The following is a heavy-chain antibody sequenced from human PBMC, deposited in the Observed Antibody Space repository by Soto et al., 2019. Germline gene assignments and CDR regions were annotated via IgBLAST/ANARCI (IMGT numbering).Heavy chain of an antibody. Sequence: GGSLRLSCAASGFTFSSYAMSWVRQAPGKGLEWVSAISGSGGSTYYADSVKGRFTTSRDNSKNTLYLQMNSLRAEDTAVYYCAKGRSGYSYGYPYYYYGMDVWGQGTTVTVSS. V-gene: IGHV3-23*01. CDR3: AKGRSGYSYGYPYYYYGMDV. CDR1: GFTFSSYA. J-gene: IGHJ6*02. D-gene: IGHD5-18*01. CDR2: ISGSGGST.